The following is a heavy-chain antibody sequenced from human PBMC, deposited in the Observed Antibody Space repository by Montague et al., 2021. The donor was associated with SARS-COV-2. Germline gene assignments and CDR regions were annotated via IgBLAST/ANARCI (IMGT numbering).Heavy chain of an antibody. V-gene: IGHV4-59*11. CDR3: ARRTPNRHWYIDL. Sequence: SETLSLTCTVSGGSISSHYWSWIRQPPGKGLEWIGYIYYTRSTNYNPSLKSRVSISVDTSKNQFSLSLTSVTAADTALYYCARRTPNRHWYIDLWGRGTLVTVSS. CDR1: GGSISSHY. CDR2: IYYTRST. D-gene: IGHD2-15*01. J-gene: IGHJ2*01.